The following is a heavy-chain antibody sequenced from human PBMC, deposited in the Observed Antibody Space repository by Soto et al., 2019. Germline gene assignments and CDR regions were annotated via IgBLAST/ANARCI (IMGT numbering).Heavy chain of an antibody. Sequence: SETLSLTCTVSGGSISSYYWSWIRQPPGKGPEWIGYIYYSGSTNYNPSLKSRVTMSVDTSKNQFSLKLSSVTAADTAVYYCARTKLHCSGGSCYCKWFDPWGQGTLVTVSS. V-gene: IGHV4-59*01. CDR2: IYYSGST. J-gene: IGHJ5*02. CDR1: GGSISSYY. D-gene: IGHD2-15*01. CDR3: ARTKLHCSGGSCYCKWFDP.